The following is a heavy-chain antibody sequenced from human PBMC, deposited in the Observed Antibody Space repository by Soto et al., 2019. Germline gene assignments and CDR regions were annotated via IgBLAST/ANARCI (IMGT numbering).Heavy chain of an antibody. J-gene: IGHJ4*02. D-gene: IGHD3-22*01. CDR2: INPNSGGT. CDR3: ARAPPMNYYDSSGYPDY. V-gene: IGHV1-2*04. Sequence: GASVKVSCKASGYTFTGYYMHWVRQAPGQGLEWMGWINPNSGGTNYAQKFQGWVTMTRDPSISTAYMELSRLRSDDTAVYYCARAPPMNYYDSSGYPDYWGQGTLVTVSS. CDR1: GYTFTGYY.